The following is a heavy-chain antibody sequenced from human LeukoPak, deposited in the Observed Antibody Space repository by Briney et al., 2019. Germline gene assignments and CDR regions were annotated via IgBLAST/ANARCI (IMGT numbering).Heavy chain of an antibody. J-gene: IGHJ6*03. Sequence: SETLSLTCTVSGGSISCGSYYWSWFRQPAEKGLEWIGRIYTSGSTYYNPSLKSRVTISADTSKNQFSLNVSSVTAADTAVYYCARATSSYFYYMDVWGKGTTVTISS. CDR3: ARATSSYFYYMDV. V-gene: IGHV4-61*02. CDR1: GGSISCGSYY. D-gene: IGHD5-12*01. CDR2: IYTSGST.